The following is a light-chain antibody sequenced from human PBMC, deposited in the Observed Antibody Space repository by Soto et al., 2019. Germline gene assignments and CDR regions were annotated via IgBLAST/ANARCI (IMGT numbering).Light chain of an antibody. CDR2: GAS. J-gene: IGKJ1*01. CDR3: QQYGSSRT. Sequence: EIVLTQSPGSLSLSPGERATLSCRASQSVSSSYLAWYQQKPGQAPRLLIYGASSRATGIPDRFSGSGSGTDFPLPISRRGPEDFAVYYCQQYGSSRTFGQGTKV. CDR1: QSVSSSY. V-gene: IGKV3-20*01.